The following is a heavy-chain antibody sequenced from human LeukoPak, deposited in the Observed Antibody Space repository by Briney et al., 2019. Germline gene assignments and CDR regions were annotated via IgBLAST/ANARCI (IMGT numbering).Heavy chain of an antibody. CDR1: GGTFSSYA. V-gene: IGHV1-69*05. CDR2: IIPIFGTA. CDR3: ARGTLTVDRYYYMDV. J-gene: IGHJ6*03. Sequence: SVKVSCKASGGTFSSYAISWVRQAPGQGLEWMGGIIPIFGTANYAQKFQGRVTITTDESTSTAYMELSNLRSEDTAVYYCARGTLTVDRYYYMDVWGKGTTVTVSS. D-gene: IGHD4-23*01.